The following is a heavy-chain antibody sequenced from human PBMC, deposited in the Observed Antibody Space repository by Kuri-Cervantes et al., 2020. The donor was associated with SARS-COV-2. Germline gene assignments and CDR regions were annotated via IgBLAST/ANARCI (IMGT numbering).Heavy chain of an antibody. V-gene: IGHV4-4*07. CDR2: IYTSGST. D-gene: IGHD3-3*01. CDR1: GGSISSYY. J-gene: IGHJ4*02. CDR3: ARHLRGVSIFGVVTTGNHFDY. Sequence: SETLSLTCTVSGGSISSYYWSWIRQPAGKGLEWIGRIYTSGSTNYNPSLKSRVTMSVDTSKNQFSLKLSSVTAADTAVYYCARHLRGVSIFGVVTTGNHFDYWGQGTLVTVSS.